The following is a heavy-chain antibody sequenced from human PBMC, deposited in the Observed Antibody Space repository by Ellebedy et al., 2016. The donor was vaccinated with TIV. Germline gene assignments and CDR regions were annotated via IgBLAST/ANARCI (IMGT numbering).Heavy chain of an antibody. V-gene: IGHV3-43*01. CDR3: AKDKGITVAGIDF. Sequence: GESLKISCATSGFRFDDYSMHWVRQAPGKGLEWVSVSTWDGAHTYYADSVKGRVTISRDNSKNSLYLEINSLRTEDTASYYCAKDKGITVAGIDFWGQGTLLTVSS. D-gene: IGHD6-19*01. CDR2: STWDGAHT. J-gene: IGHJ4*02. CDR1: GFRFDDYS.